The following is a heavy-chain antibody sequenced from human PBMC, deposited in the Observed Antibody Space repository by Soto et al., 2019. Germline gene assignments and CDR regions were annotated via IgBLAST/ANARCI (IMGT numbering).Heavy chain of an antibody. CDR1: GGSISSSSYY. CDR3: ARHVSCGSGWFDP. Sequence: QLQLQESGPGLVKPSETLSITCTVSGGSISSSSYYWGWIRQPPGKGLEWIGSIYYSGSTYYNPSLKSRDTISVDTSKNQFSLKLSSVTAADTAVYYCARHVSCGSGWFDPWGQGTLVTVSS. D-gene: IGHD2-15*01. CDR2: IYYSGST. V-gene: IGHV4-39*01. J-gene: IGHJ5*02.